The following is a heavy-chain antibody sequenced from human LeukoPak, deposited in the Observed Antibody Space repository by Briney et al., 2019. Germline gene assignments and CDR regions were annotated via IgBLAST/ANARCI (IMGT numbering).Heavy chain of an antibody. V-gene: IGHV4-61*01. CDR3: ARGQREVADFYYMDV. D-gene: IGHD5-12*01. CDR1: GGSISSGSYY. Sequence: PSETLSLTCTVSGGSISSGSYYWNWIRQSPGKGLEWIAYIHFSGTPNYNPSLKSRLTISGDTSKNQFSLNLTSVTAADTAVYYCARGQREVADFYYMDVWGKGTTVTVSS. J-gene: IGHJ6*03. CDR2: IHFSGTP.